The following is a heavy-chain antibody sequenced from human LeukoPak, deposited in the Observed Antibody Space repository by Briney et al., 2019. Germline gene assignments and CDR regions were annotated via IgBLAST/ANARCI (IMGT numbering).Heavy chain of an antibody. CDR2: IYYSGST. CDR3: TSGGMVSGDY. Sequence: SETLSLTCTVSGGSINSYYWSWIRQPPGKGLEWIGYIYYSGSTNYNPSLKSRVTISRDTSKNQFSLRLRSVTAADTAVYYCTSGGMVSGDYWGHGTLVTVSS. J-gene: IGHJ4*01. V-gene: IGHV4-59*01. D-gene: IGHD2-8*01. CDR1: GGSINSYY.